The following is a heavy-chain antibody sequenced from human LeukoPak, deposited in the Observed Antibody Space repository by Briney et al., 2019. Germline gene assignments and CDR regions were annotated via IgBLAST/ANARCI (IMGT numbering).Heavy chain of an antibody. CDR1: RFSFTDYW. Sequence: GGSLRLSCAASRFSFTDYWMSWVRHAPGKGLEWVATIKEDGSEKYYVDSVKGRFTISRDNAKNSLYLQMNSLRGEDTAVYYCARDPLRRYDYWGQGTLVTVSS. CDR2: IKEDGSEK. D-gene: IGHD3-9*01. CDR3: ARDPLRRYDY. J-gene: IGHJ4*02. V-gene: IGHV3-7*05.